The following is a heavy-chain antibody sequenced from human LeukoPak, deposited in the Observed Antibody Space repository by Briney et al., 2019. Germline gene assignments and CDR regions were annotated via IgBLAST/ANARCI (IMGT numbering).Heavy chain of an antibody. Sequence: GASVKVSCKASGGTFSSYAISWVRQAPGQGLEWMGGIIPIFGTANYAQKFQGRVTITADESTSTAYMELSSLRSEDTAVYYCAARGVNWNYFDYWGQGTLVTVSS. CDR2: IIPIFGTA. J-gene: IGHJ4*02. CDR3: AARGVNWNYFDY. D-gene: IGHD1-1*01. CDR1: GGTFSSYA. V-gene: IGHV1-69*13.